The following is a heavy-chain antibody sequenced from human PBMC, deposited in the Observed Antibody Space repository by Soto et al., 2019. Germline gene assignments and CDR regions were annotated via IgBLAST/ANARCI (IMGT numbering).Heavy chain of an antibody. CDR1: GGSIGSYY. D-gene: IGHD1-26*01. V-gene: IGHV4-59*01. CDR2: IYYSGST. J-gene: IGHJ3*02. Sequence: QVQLQQSGPGLVKSSETLSLTCTVSGGSIGSYYWTWIRQPPGKGLEWIGYIYYSGSTNYNPSLESRVTISKDASKNRFSLNLRFVTAADTAVYFCSRSPWGYAFDIWGQETVVTVSS. CDR3: SRSPWGYAFDI.